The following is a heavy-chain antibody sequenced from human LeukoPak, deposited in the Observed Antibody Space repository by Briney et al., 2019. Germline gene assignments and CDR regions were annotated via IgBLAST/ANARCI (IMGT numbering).Heavy chain of an antibody. J-gene: IGHJ3*02. CDR2: IFYSGTT. Sequence: PSETLSLTCTVSGGSISTNSYYWGWIRQPPGKGLEWIGSIFYSGTTYYNPSLKSRVTISVDTSKNQFSLKLSSVTAADTTVYFCAGRYPRNRDAFYIWGQGTMVTVSS. CDR1: GGSISTNSYY. V-gene: IGHV4-39*01. CDR3: AGRYPRNRDAFYI. D-gene: IGHD1-14*01.